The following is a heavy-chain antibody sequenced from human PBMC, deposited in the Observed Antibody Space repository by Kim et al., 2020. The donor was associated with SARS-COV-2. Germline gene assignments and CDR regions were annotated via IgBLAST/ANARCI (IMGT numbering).Heavy chain of an antibody. V-gene: IGHV4-61*01. CDR2: MFSDGNT. CDR1: EGSVSSGRYF. Sequence: SETLSLTCTVSEGSVSSGRYFWSWIRQPPGKGLEWIGYMFSDGNTNYSPSLKSRVVISVGTSKNQVSLRLSSVTPADTAVYYCARGRNNFSGSGKRPFDAWGQGTLVSVSS. CDR3: ARGRNNFSGSGKRPFDA. D-gene: IGHD3-10*01. J-gene: IGHJ4*02.